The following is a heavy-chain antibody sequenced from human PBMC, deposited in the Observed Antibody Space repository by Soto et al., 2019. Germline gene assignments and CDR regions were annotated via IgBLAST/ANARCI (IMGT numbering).Heavy chain of an antibody. J-gene: IGHJ4*02. CDR1: GGSVSSSNYY. CDR2: MYYSGST. CDR3: AREEMATHYYFDY. Sequence: PSETLSLTCSVSGGSVSSSNYYWGWIRQPPGKGLEWIGYMYYSGSTNYNPSLKSRVTISIDTSKNQFSLKLRSVTAADTAVYYWAREEMATHYYFDYWGQGTLVTVSS. D-gene: IGHD5-12*01. V-gene: IGHV4-61*01.